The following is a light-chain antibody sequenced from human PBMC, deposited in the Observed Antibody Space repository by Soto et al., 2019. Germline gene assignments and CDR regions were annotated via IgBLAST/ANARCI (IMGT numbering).Light chain of an antibody. CDR2: LGS. V-gene: IGKV2-28*01. CDR3: MQVLHPPRP. J-gene: IGKJ1*01. Sequence: DIVLTQSPLSLPVTPGGPASISCRSSQSLLYSNGYNYLDWYLRKPGQSPQLLIYLGSNRAYGVPHRFSGSGCGTDLTLKIRRVEAEDVGVYYCMQVLHPPRPFGQGTKVEIK. CDR1: QSLLYSNGYNY.